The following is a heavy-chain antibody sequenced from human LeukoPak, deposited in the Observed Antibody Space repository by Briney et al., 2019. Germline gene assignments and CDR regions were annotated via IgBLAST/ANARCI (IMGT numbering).Heavy chain of an antibody. CDR1: GDSISSGDYY. CDR3: AGGPYSYDSSGAFDI. V-gene: IGHV4-61*02. Sequence: SQTLSLTCTVSGDSISSGDYYWSWIRQPAGKGLERLGRISSSGSTNYNPSLKSRVTISVDTSKNQFSLKLSSVTAADTAVYFCAGGPYSYDSSGAFDIWGQGTMVTVSS. CDR2: ISSSGST. D-gene: IGHD3-22*01. J-gene: IGHJ3*02.